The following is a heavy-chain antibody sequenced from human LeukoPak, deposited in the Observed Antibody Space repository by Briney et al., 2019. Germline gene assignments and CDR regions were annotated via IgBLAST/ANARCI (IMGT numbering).Heavy chain of an antibody. V-gene: IGHV3-23*01. J-gene: IGHJ3*02. CDR2: ISGSGGTT. D-gene: IGHD2-21*02. CDR1: GFTFNSYA. Sequence: PGGSLRLSCAASGFTFNSYAMNWVRQAPGKGLEWVSGISGSGGTTHYADSVKGRFTISRDNSKNTLYLQMNSLRAEDTAVYYCAKALVVVTAISDAFDIWGQGTMVTVSS. CDR3: AKALVVVTAISDAFDI.